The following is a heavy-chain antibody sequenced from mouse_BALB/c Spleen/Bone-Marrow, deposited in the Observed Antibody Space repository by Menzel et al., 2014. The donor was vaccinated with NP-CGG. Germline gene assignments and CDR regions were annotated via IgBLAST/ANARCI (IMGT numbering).Heavy chain of an antibody. CDR1: GFDFSRYW. Sequence: EVNVVESGGGLVQPGGSLKLSCAASGFDFSRYWMNWVRQAPGNGLEWIGEINPDSSTINYTPSLKDKFIISRDSAKNTLYLQMNKVRSEDTDLYYCARAKYGNPWFAYWGQGTLVTVSA. D-gene: IGHD2-10*02. J-gene: IGHJ3*01. V-gene: IGHV4-1*02. CDR2: INPDSSTI. CDR3: ARAKYGNPWFAY.